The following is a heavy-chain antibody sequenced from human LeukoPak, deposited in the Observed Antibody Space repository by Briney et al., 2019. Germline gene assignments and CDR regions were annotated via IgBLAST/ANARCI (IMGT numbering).Heavy chain of an antibody. D-gene: IGHD5-24*01. J-gene: IGHJ4*02. Sequence: GGSLRLSCAASEFTFSSYAMSWVRQAPGKGLEWVSATSASGGNTYYADSVKGRFTISRDNSKNTLYLQMNSLRAEDTAVYYCAKRDGSNEDFDFWGQGTLVTVSS. CDR1: EFTFSSYA. CDR2: TSASGGNT. V-gene: IGHV3-23*01. CDR3: AKRDGSNEDFDF.